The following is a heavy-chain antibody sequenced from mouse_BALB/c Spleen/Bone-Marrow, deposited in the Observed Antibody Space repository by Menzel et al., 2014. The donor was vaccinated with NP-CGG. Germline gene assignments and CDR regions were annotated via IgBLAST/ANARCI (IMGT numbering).Heavy chain of an antibody. CDR2: INPSNGRT. V-gene: IGHV1S81*02. D-gene: IGHD2-4*01. CDR3: ARDYDYWYFDV. CDR1: GYTFTSCW. Sequence: QVQLKQSGAELVKPGASVKLSCKASGYTFTSCWMHWVKQRPGQGLEWIGEINPSNGRTNYNEKFKSKATLTVDKSSSTAYMQLSSLTSEDSAVYYCARDYDYWYFDVWGAGTTVTVSS. J-gene: IGHJ1*01.